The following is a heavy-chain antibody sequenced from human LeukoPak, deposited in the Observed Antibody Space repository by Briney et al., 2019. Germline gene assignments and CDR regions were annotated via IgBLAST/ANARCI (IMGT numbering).Heavy chain of an antibody. D-gene: IGHD2-2*01. CDR1: GYTLTELS. V-gene: IGHV1-46*01. CDR3: ARQSPDYYYGMDV. CDR2: INPSGGST. Sequence: ASVKVSCKVSGYTLTELSMHWVRQAPGQGLEWMGIINPSGGSTSYAQKFQGRVTMTRDTSTSTVYMELSSLRSEDTAVYYCARQSPDYYYGMDVWGQGTTVTVSS. J-gene: IGHJ6*02.